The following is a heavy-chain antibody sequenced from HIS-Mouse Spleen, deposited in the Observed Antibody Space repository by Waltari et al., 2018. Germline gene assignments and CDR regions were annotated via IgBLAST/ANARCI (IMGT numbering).Heavy chain of an antibody. J-gene: IGHJ4*02. V-gene: IGHV4-34*01. Sequence: QVQLQQWGAGLLKPSETLSLTCAVYGVSFSGYYWSWIRQPPGKGLEWIGEINHSGSTNYNPSLKSRVTISVDTSKNQFSLKLSSVTAADTAVYYCARGRSPATVTIGYYFDYWGQGTLVTVSS. CDR3: ARGRSPATVTIGYYFDY. CDR2: INHSGST. D-gene: IGHD4-17*01. CDR1: GVSFSGYY.